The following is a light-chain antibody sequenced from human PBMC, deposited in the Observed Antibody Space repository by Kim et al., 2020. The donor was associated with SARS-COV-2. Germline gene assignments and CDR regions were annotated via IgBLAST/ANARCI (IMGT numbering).Light chain of an antibody. V-gene: IGLV3-19*01. CDR2: GKN. CDR1: SLRSYY. CDR3: NSRDSSGNHRYV. Sequence: ELTQDPAVSVALGQTVRITCQGDSLRSYYASWYQQKPGQAPVLVIYGKNNRPSGIPDRFSGSSSGNTASLTITGAQAEDEADYYCNSRDSSGNHRYVFG. J-gene: IGLJ1*01.